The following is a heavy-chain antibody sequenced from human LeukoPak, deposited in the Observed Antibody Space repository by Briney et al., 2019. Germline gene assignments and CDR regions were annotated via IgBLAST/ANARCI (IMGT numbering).Heavy chain of an antibody. Sequence: GSLRLSCAASGFTFSGSTMHWVRQASGKGLEWVGRIKNKPNNYATTYAASVKGGFTMSRDNSQNTLYLQMNSLRVEDTAVYYCAKASEVGRGYFDYWGQGTLVTVSS. CDR1: GFTFSGST. D-gene: IGHD6-13*01. V-gene: IGHV3-73*01. CDR3: AKASEVGRGYFDY. CDR2: IKNKPNNYAT. J-gene: IGHJ4*02.